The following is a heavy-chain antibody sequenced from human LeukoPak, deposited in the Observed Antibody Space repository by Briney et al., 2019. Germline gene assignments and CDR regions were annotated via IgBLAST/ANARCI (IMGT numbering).Heavy chain of an antibody. J-gene: IGHJ4*02. Sequence: GGSLRLSCAASGFTFSNYGMNWVRQVPGKGLEWVALISYDGSNKYYVDSVKGRFTISRDNSKNTLYLQMNSLRAEDTAVYYCANVEDTRSPFDYWGQGTLVTVSS. CDR3: ANVEDTRSPFDY. CDR1: GFTFSNYG. V-gene: IGHV3-30*18. CDR2: ISYDGSNK. D-gene: IGHD2-15*01.